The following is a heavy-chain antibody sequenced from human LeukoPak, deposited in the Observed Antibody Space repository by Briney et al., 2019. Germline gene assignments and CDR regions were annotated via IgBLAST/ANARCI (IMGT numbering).Heavy chain of an antibody. J-gene: IGHJ3*02. CDR1: GFTFSDHW. D-gene: IGHD3-9*01. Sequence: PGGSLRLSCTASGFTFSDHWMTWVRQAPGKGLEWVATIKGDGSHRSYGDSVRGRFTISRDNAKNSLYLQMNSLRAEDTAVYYCARDLRYFDWLSDDAFDIWGQGTMVTVSS. CDR3: ARDLRYFDWLSDDAFDI. V-gene: IGHV3-7*01. CDR2: IKGDGSHR.